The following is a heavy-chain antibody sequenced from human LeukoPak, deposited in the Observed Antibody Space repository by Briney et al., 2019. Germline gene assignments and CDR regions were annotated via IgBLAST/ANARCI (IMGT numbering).Heavy chain of an antibody. Sequence: KASETLSLTCAAYGGSFSGYYWSWIRQPPGKGLEWIGEINHSGSTNYNPSLKSRVTISVDTSKNQFSLKLGSVTAADTAVYYCARTVLLWFGEAAYYFDYWGQGTLVTVSS. CDR1: GGSFSGYY. J-gene: IGHJ4*02. CDR3: ARTVLLWFGEAAYYFDY. D-gene: IGHD3-10*01. CDR2: INHSGST. V-gene: IGHV4-34*01.